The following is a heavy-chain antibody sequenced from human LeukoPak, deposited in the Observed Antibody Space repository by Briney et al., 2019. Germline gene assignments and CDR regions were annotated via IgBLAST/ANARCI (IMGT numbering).Heavy chain of an antibody. V-gene: IGHV1-18*01. CDR2: ISTDNGDT. J-gene: IGHJ4*02. CDR3: ARFWSGYLPDY. CDR1: GCSFTTYG. D-gene: IGHD3-3*01. Sequence: ASVKVSCKPSGCSFTTYGIGWVRQAPGQGLEWMGLISTDNGDTNYAPNFQGRVAMTTDTSTSTAYMELRSLRSDDTAVYYCARFWSGYLPDYWGQGTLVTVSS.